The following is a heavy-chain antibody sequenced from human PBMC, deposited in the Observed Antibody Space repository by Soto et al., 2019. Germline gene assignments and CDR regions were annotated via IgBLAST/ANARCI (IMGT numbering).Heavy chain of an antibody. D-gene: IGHD3-10*01. CDR2: TYYRSRFFS. CDR1: GDSVSSYSAA. J-gene: IGHJ5*02. CDR3: VRDRYSSSGWFDP. Sequence: SQTLSLTGAISGDSVSSYSAAWNWISKAPSGGLEWLGRTYYRSRFFSDYAESVKSRIIINPDTSKNQFSLQLKSVTPEDTAVYYCVRDRYSSSGWFDPWGQGTPVTVS. V-gene: IGHV6-1*01.